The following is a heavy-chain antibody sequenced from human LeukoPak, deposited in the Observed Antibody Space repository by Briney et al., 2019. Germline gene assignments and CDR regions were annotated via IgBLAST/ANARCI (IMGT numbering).Heavy chain of an antibody. CDR3: AKGAYDYIEMGYFDY. J-gene: IGHJ4*02. CDR2: IMASSGPT. CDR1: GCSIRNAG. D-gene: IGHD5-12*01. V-gene: IGHV3-23*01. Sequence: GGTRRHSCAVAGCSIRNAGRSWGAQAPGKGREGVSLIMASSGPTFYANSVKGRFPIPRANSKNTLFLQINSLRAGDTAVYYCAKGAYDYIEMGYFDYWGQGTLVTVSS.